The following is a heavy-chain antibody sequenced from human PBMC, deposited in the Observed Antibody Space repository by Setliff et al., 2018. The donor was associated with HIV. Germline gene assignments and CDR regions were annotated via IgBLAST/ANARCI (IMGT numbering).Heavy chain of an antibody. D-gene: IGHD2-15*01. CDR1: GGSISSGGSY. J-gene: IGHJ5*02. CDR2: INYSGST. Sequence: PSETLSLTCTVSGGSISSGGSYWSWIRQHPGKGLEWIGYINYSGSTNYNPSLKSRVTISVDTSKNQFSLKLSSVTAADTAVYYCARGDVVHRFDPWGQGTLVTVSS. V-gene: IGHV4-61*08. CDR3: ARGDVVHRFDP.